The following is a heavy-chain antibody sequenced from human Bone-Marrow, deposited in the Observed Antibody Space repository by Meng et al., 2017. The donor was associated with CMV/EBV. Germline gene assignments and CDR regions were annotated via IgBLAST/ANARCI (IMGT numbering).Heavy chain of an antibody. D-gene: IGHD6-6*01. J-gene: IGHJ6*02. Sequence: GESLKISCAASGFTFSSYAMHWVRQAPGKGLEWVANIKQDGSEKYYVDSVKGRFTISRDNAKNSLYLQMNSLRAEDTAVYYCARDSIDSTSYDYSYGMDVWGQGTTVTVSS. CDR2: IKQDGSEK. V-gene: IGHV3-7*01. CDR1: GFTFSSYA. CDR3: ARDSIDSTSYDYSYGMDV.